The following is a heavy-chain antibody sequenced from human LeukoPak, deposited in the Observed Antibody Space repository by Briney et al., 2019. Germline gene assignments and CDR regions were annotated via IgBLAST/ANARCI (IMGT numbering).Heavy chain of an antibody. V-gene: IGHV1-2*02. CDR1: GYTFTGSY. D-gene: IGHD5-18*01. J-gene: IGHJ4*02. CDR2: INPNSGDT. Sequence: ASVKVSCKASGYTFTGSYLHWVRQAPGQGLEWLGWINPNSGDTNYAQKLQGRVTMTTDTSTSTAYMELRSLRSDDTAVYYCARSRGYDYGDYWGQGTLVTVSS. CDR3: ARSRGYDYGDY.